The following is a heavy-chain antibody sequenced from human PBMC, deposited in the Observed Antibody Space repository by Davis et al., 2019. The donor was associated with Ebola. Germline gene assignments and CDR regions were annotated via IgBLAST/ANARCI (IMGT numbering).Heavy chain of an antibody. CDR1: GGSFSGYY. J-gene: IGHJ3*02. V-gene: IGHV4-34*01. CDR2: INHSGST. Sequence: GSLRLSCAVYGGSFSGYYWSWIRQPPGKGLEWIGEINHSGSTNYNPSLKSRVTISVDTSKNQFSLKLSSVTAADTAVYYCARLLLWFGELLQDDAFDIWGQGTMGTVSS. CDR3: ARLLLWFGELLQDDAFDI. D-gene: IGHD3-10*01.